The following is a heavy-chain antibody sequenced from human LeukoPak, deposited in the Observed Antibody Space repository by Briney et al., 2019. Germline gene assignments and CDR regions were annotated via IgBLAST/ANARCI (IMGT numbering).Heavy chain of an antibody. Sequence: ASVTVSCKSSGYTFTSYYMHWVRRAPGQGLEWMGIINPSGGSTSYAQKFQGRVTMTRDTSTSTVYMELSSLRSEDTAVYYCARDRYTGVTRYYYYGMDVWGQGTTVTVSS. D-gene: IGHD5-18*01. V-gene: IGHV1-46*01. CDR1: GYTFTSYY. J-gene: IGHJ6*02. CDR2: INPSGGST. CDR3: ARDRYTGVTRYYYYGMDV.